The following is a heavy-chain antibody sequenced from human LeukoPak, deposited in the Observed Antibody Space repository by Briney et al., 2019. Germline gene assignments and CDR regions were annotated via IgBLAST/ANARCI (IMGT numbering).Heavy chain of an antibody. CDR3: ARDTTMIPVVAAGFDP. CDR2: INPSGGST. Sequence: ASVKVSCKASGYTFTSYYMHWVRQAPGQGLEWMGIINPSGGSTSYAQKFQGRVTMTRDTSTSTVYMELSSLRSEDTAVYYCARDTTMIPVVAAGFDPWGQGTLVTVSS. V-gene: IGHV1-46*01. CDR1: GYTFTSYY. J-gene: IGHJ5*02. D-gene: IGHD3-22*01.